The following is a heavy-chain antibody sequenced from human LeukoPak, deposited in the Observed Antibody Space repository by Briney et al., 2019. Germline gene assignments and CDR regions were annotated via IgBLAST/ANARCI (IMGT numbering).Heavy chain of an antibody. CDR3: ARSSGWYLGDFDY. CDR2: IYISGST. CDR1: GASISSYY. J-gene: IGHJ4*02. Sequence: KPSETLSLTCTVSGASISSYYWSWIRQPAGKGLEWIGHIYISGSTNYNPSLKSRVTISVDTSKNQFSLKLSSVTAADTAVYYCARSSGWYLGDFDYWGQGTLVTVSS. D-gene: IGHD6-19*01. V-gene: IGHV4-4*07.